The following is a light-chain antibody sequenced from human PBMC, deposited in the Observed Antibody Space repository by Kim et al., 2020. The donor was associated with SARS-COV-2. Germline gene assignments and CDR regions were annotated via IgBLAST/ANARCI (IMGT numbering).Light chain of an antibody. CDR1: SDNVGNKG. CDR3: SAWDSGLSAVV. Sequence: QAGLTQPPSVSKGLRQTATLTCTGNSDNVGNKGAAWMQQHQGHPPKLLFYRNNNRPSGISERFSASRSGNTASLTITGLQPEDEADYYCSAWDSGLSAVVFGGGTQLTVL. V-gene: IGLV10-54*01. CDR2: RNN. J-gene: IGLJ3*02.